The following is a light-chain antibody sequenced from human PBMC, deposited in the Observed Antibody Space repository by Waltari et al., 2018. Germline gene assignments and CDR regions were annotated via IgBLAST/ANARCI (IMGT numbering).Light chain of an antibody. V-gene: IGKV1-39*01. CDR2: AAS. Sequence: DIQMTQSPSSLSTSVGDRVTITCRASQSISTYLNWYQQTPGKAPKLLIYAASSLQSGVPSRFSGSGSGTDFTLTISSLQPEDSATYYCQQSYDIPQTFGQGTKVEI. CDR1: QSISTY. J-gene: IGKJ1*01. CDR3: QQSYDIPQT.